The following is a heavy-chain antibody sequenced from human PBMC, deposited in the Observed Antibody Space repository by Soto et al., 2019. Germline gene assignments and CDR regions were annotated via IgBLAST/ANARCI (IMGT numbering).Heavy chain of an antibody. CDR2: TNPNSGGT. J-gene: IGHJ3*02. D-gene: IGHD2-2*01. Sequence: GASVKVSCEASGYTFTGYYMHWVRQAPGQGLEWMGWTNPNSGGTNYAQKFQGWVTMTRDTSISTAYMELSRLRSDDTAVYYCARGRDQLAAFAIWGQGTMVTVSS. CDR1: GYTFTGYY. CDR3: ARGRDQLAAFAI. V-gene: IGHV1-2*04.